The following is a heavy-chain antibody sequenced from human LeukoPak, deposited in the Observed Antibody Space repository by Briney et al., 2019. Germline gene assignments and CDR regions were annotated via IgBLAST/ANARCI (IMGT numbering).Heavy chain of an antibody. CDR2: ISGSGGST. J-gene: IGHJ6*02. CDR1: GFTFSSYA. V-gene: IGHV3-23*01. CDR3: AGGDARKPIRFLEWLGTTLPYYYYGMDV. D-gene: IGHD3-3*01. Sequence: GGSLRLSCAASGFTFSSYAMSWVRQAPGKGLEWVSAISGSGGSTYYADSVKGRFTISRDNSKNTLYLQMNSLRAEDTAVYYCAGGDARKPIRFLEWLGTTLPYYYYGMDVWGQGTTVTVSS.